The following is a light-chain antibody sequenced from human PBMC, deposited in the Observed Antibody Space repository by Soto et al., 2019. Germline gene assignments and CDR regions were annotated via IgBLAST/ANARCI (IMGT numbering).Light chain of an antibody. CDR1: QGIRNE. CDR2: GVS. V-gene: IGKV1-17*01. CDR3: LQHNTYPWT. J-gene: IGKJ1*01. Sequence: DIQMTQSPSSLSASVGDRVTITCRARQGIRNELGWYQQKPGRAPKRLIYGVSNWESGVPSRFSGSASGTEFTLTISSLQAEDSATYYCLQHNTYPWTFGQGTKVEVK.